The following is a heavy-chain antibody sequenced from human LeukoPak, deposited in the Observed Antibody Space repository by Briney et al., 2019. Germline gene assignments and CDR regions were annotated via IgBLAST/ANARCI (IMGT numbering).Heavy chain of an antibody. Sequence: GGSLRLSCAASGLPLSSYGMHWVRHPPGEGVEGVAFIWYDGSNKYYADSVKGRFTIARDNSKDTLYLQMNSLRAEDTAVYYCAKDDGNPRGYFDYWGQGNLVTVSS. CDR1: GLPLSSYG. CDR3: AKDDGNPRGYFDY. D-gene: IGHD4-23*01. CDR2: IWYDGSNK. J-gene: IGHJ4*02. V-gene: IGHV3-30*02.